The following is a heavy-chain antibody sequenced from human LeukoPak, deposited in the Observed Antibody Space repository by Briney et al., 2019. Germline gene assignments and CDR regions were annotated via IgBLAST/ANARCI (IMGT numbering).Heavy chain of an antibody. J-gene: IGHJ5*02. D-gene: IGHD2-15*01. CDR3: ARRVAGWFDP. CDR1: GGSISSYY. V-gene: IGHV4-59*08. CDR2: IYYSGST. Sequence: KPSETLSLTCTVSGGSISSYYWSWIRQPPGKGLEWIGYIYYSGSTNYNPSLKSRVTISVDTFKNQFSLKLSSVTAADTAVYYCARRVAGWFDPWGQGTLVTVSS.